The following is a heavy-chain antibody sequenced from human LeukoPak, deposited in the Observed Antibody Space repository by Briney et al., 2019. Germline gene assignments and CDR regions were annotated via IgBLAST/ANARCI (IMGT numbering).Heavy chain of an antibody. J-gene: IGHJ4*02. CDR1: GYTFINYD. Sequence: GASVKVSCKASGYTFINYDITWVRQAPGPGLEWMAWISVYNGNTIYAQKLQDRVTLTTDTSKSTAYMELRSLRSDDTALYYCARGGDVRSLDYWGQGTLVTVSS. CDR3: ARGGDVRSLDY. CDR2: ISVYNGNT. D-gene: IGHD3-16*01. V-gene: IGHV1-18*04.